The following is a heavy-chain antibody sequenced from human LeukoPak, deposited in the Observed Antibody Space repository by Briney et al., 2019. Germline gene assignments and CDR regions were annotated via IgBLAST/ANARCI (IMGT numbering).Heavy chain of an antibody. CDR2: SSGSGDIT. CDR1: GFAFSSYA. CDR3: AKGKRYSGSRFDY. V-gene: IGHV3-23*01. Sequence: GGSLRLSCAASGFAFSSYAMTWVRQAPGKGLEWVSVSSGSGDITFYADSVKGRFTISRDNSKNTLDLQMNSLRAEDTAVYYCAKGKRYSGSRFDYWGQGTLVTVSS. J-gene: IGHJ4*02. D-gene: IGHD1-26*01.